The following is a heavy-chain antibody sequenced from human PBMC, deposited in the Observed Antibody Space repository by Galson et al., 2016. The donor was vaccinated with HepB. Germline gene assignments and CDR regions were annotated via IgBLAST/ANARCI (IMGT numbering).Heavy chain of an antibody. Sequence: GVSTYYAHSVKGRFTISRDNSKNTLYLQMNSLRAEDTAVYYCAKVPYGRFDPWGQGTLVTVSS. CDR2: GVST. V-gene: IGHV3-23*01. J-gene: IGHJ5*02. CDR3: AKVPYGRFDP. D-gene: IGHD4-17*01.